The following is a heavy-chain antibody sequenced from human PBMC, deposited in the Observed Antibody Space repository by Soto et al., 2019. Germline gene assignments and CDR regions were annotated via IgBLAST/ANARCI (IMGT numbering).Heavy chain of an antibody. V-gene: IGHV3-73*02. J-gene: IGHJ2*01. CDR2: IRSKANNYAT. D-gene: IGHD2-21*02. CDR3: TRHAVQYCGGDCYLLPYFDL. CDR1: GFTFSGSA. Sequence: EVQLVESGGGLVQPGGSLKLSCAASGFTFSGSAVHWVRQASGKGLEWVGRIRSKANNYATVYAASVKGRFTISRDDSKNTAXLQMNSLXTEXTAVYYCTRHAVQYCGGDCYLLPYFDLWGRGTLVTVSS.